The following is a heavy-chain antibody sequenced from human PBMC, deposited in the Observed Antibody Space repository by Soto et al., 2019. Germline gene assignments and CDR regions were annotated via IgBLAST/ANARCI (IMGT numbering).Heavy chain of an antibody. D-gene: IGHD5-12*01. V-gene: IGHV1-69*01. J-gene: IGHJ6*02. Sequence: QVQLVQSGAEVKKPGSSVKVSCKASGGTFSSYAISWVRQAPGQGLEWRGGIIPILGTANSAQKFQGRVTITADESTSTAYMELSSLRSEDTAVYYCARRGEAGWLQLRDYYYYGMDVWGQGTTVTVSS. CDR1: GGTFSSYA. CDR2: IIPILGTA. CDR3: ARRGEAGWLQLRDYYYYGMDV.